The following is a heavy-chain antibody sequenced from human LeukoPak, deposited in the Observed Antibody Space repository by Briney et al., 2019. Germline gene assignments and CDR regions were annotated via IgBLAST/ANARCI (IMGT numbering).Heavy chain of an antibody. Sequence: GGSVRLSCAASGFTFSDYYMSWIRQAPGKGLEWVSYISSSGSTIYYADSVKGRFTISRDNAKNSLYLQMSSLRAEDTAVYYCARVIVGDPNWFDPWGQGTLVTVSS. V-gene: IGHV3-11*01. J-gene: IGHJ5*02. CDR1: GFTFSDYY. CDR2: ISSSGSTI. D-gene: IGHD1-26*01. CDR3: ARVIVGDPNWFDP.